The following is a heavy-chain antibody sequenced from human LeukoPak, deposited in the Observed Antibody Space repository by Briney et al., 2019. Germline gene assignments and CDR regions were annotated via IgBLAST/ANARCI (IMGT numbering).Heavy chain of an antibody. CDR2: IWYDGSKT. Sequence: GGSLRLSCAASGFTFRSHGMQWVRQAPGKGLEWVAVIWYDGSKTYYADSVKGRFTISRDNSKNTLDLQMSSLRAEDTAVYYCARSNTMTSNYYYGMDVWGQGTTVTVSS. D-gene: IGHD4-11*01. CDR3: ARSNTMTSNYYYGMDV. CDR1: GFTFRSHG. J-gene: IGHJ6*02. V-gene: IGHV3-33*01.